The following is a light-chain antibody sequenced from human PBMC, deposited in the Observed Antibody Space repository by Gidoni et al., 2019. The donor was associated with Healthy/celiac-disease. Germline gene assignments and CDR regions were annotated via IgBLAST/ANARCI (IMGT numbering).Light chain of an antibody. J-gene: IGKJ2*04. CDR1: QSVSSSY. CDR2: GAS. Sequence: EIVLTQSPGTLSLSPGERATLSCRASQSVSSSYLAWYQQQPGQAPRLLIYGASSRATGIPDRFSGSGSGTDFTLTISRLEPEDFAVYYCQQYGSSPPMCRFGQGTKLEIK. V-gene: IGKV3-20*01. CDR3: QQYGSSPPMCR.